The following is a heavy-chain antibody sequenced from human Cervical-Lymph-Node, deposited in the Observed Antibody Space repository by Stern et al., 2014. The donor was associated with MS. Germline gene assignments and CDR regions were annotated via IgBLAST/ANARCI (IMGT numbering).Heavy chain of an antibody. J-gene: IGHJ4*01. CDR1: GYILTDYY. V-gene: IGHV1-2*02. Sequence: QVQLVQSGAEARAPGASMTVSCTASGYILTDYYLHWVRQAPGPGLEWLGWINPNSGGTNYAQNFQGRVTMTRDTSISTAYMELRWLGSADTAVYYCARGSGTAYDLRGDYWGQGTLVTVSS. CDR3: ARGSGTAYDLRGDY. CDR2: INPNSGGT. D-gene: IGHD3-3*01.